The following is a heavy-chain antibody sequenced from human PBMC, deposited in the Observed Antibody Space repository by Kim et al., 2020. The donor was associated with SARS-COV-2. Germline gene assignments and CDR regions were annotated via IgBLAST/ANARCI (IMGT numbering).Heavy chain of an antibody. CDR3: ARGDGSYPFDY. D-gene: IGHD1-26*01. Sequence: NDNEVAVKSRIPINPDTAMNQFSLQLNSVTPEDTAVYYCARGDGSYPFDYWGQGTLVTVSS. J-gene: IGHJ4*02. CDR2: N. V-gene: IGHV6-1*01.